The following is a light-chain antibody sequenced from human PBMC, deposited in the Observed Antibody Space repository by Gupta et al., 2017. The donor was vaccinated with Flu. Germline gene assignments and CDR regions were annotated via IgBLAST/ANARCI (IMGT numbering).Light chain of an antibody. J-gene: IGLJ3*02. Sequence: QSVLPQPPSVSGAPGQRVTIPSTGSSSNIGAGYDVHWYQQLPGTAPKLLIYGNSNRPSGVPDRFSGSKSGTSASLAITGLQAEDEADYYCQSYDSSLSGWVFGGGTKLTVL. CDR1: SSNIGAGYD. V-gene: IGLV1-40*01. CDR2: GNS. CDR3: QSYDSSLSGWV.